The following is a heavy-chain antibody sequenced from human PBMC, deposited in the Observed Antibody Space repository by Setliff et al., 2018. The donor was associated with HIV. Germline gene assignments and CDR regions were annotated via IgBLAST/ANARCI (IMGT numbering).Heavy chain of an antibody. V-gene: IGHV3-74*01. D-gene: IGHD5-12*01. CDR2: INIDGGST. J-gene: IGHJ3*02. CDR1: GFTFRSYW. CDR3: ARDRGDGYEPDASAFDI. Sequence: GGSLRLSCAASGFTFRSYWMYWVRQPPGKGLVWVSRINIDGGSTNYADSVKGRFTISRDNDKNSVHLQMNSLSTEDTAVYYCARDRGDGYEPDASAFDIWGQGTMVTVSS.